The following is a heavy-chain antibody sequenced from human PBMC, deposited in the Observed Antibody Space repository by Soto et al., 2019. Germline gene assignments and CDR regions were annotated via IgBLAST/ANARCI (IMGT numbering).Heavy chain of an antibody. CDR3: ARVSRYVDWFDY. Sequence: VGSLRLSCAVSGFTFSSYSMNWVRQAPGKGLEWVSYISSSSSTIYYADSVKGRFTISRDNAKNSLYLQMNSLRDEDTAVYYCARVSRYVDWFDYWGQGTLVTVSS. CDR1: GFTFSSYS. D-gene: IGHD3-9*01. V-gene: IGHV3-48*02. J-gene: IGHJ4*02. CDR2: ISSSSSTI.